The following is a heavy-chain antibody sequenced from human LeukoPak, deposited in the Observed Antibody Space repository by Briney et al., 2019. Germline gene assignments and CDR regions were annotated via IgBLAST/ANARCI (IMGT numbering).Heavy chain of an antibody. Sequence: ASVKVSCKASGYTFTGYYMHWVRQAPGQGLEWMGWINLNSGGTNYAQKFQGRVTMTRDTSISTAYMELSRLRSDDTAVYYCARSRNIPDDLVGWFDPWGQGTLVTVSS. CDR3: ARSRNIPDDLVGWFDP. V-gene: IGHV1-2*02. J-gene: IGHJ5*02. D-gene: IGHD2/OR15-2a*01. CDR1: GYTFTGYY. CDR2: INLNSGGT.